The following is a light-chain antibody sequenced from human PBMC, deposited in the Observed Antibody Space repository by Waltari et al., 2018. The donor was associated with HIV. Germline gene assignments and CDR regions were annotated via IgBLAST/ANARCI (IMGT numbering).Light chain of an antibody. CDR3: ATWAHSLDGVV. V-gene: IGLV1-51*01. CDR2: PYE. J-gene: IGLJ3*02. CDR1: SSNIAVNY. Sequence: QSVLTQPPSVSAAPGQKVSISCSGSSSNIAVNYVSWYKLLPGSGPNPLTVPYEERPSGTPGRYPASDSSTATTLVITGGQTEDEDDYFCATWAHSLDGVVFGGGTTLSVL.